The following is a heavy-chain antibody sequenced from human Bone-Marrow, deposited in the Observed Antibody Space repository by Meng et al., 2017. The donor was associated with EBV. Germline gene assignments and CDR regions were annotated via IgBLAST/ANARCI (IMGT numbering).Heavy chain of an antibody. V-gene: IGHV1-24*01. CDR1: GYTLPELS. J-gene: IGHJ5*02. CDR3: ATFRPPTSIADNWFDP. Sequence: QGHAVQPGVWGKKHGPSVKVSCNVTGYTLPELSMHWVRQAPGKGLEWMGGFDPEDGETIYAQKFQGRVTMTEDTSTDTAYMELSSLRSEDTAVYYCATFRPPTSIADNWFDPWGQGTLVTVSS. D-gene: IGHD6-6*01. CDR2: FDPEDGET.